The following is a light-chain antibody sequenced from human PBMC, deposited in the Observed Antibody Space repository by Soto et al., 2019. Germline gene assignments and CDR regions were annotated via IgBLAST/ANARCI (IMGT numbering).Light chain of an antibody. CDR3: QSYDSSLSGVI. Sequence: QSVLTQPPSVSGAPGQRVTISCNGSSSNIGAGFDVHWYQHLPGTAPKVLIYGNNNRPSGVPDRFSGSQSGTSASLAITGLQAEDEADYYCQSYDSSLSGVIFGGGTKLTVL. CDR1: SSNIGAGFD. CDR2: GNN. V-gene: IGLV1-40*01. J-gene: IGLJ2*01.